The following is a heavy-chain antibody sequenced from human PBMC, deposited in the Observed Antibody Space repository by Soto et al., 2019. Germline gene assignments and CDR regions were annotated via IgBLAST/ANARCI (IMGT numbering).Heavy chain of an antibody. CDR2: ISSSSSYI. CDR1: GFTFSSYS. Sequence: GGSLRLSCAASGFTFSSYSMNWVRQAPGKGLEWVSSISSSSSYIYYADSVKGRFTISRDNAKNSLYLQMNSLRAEDTAVYYCARDPGYCSSTSCLPYGMDVRGQGTTVTVSS. D-gene: IGHD2-2*01. J-gene: IGHJ6*02. CDR3: ARDPGYCSSTSCLPYGMDV. V-gene: IGHV3-21*01.